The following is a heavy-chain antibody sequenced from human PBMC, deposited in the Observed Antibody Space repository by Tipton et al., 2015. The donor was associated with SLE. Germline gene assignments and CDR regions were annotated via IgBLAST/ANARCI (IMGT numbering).Heavy chain of an antibody. CDR1: GFTFSNYD. CDR2: ISGRRYDT. V-gene: IGHV3-21*01. J-gene: IGHJ4*02. Sequence: SLRLSCAASGFTFSNYDMQWVRQAPGKGLEWVSSISGRRYDTYYADTVKGRFTIPRDNAKNSLYLQINSLRAEDTAVYYCASASGAANDSGSSFAYWGQGTLVTVSS. CDR3: ASASGAANDSGSSFAY. D-gene: IGHD3-10*01.